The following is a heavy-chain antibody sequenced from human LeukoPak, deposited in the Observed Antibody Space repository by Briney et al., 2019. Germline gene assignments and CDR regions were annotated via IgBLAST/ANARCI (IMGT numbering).Heavy chain of an antibody. Sequence: GESLKISCQGSGYSFTSHWISWVRQMPGKGLEWMGRIAPSDSYANYSPSFEGQVSISADKSIGTAYLQWSSLKASDTAMYYCARHRDCGAGNCYPDYWGQGTLVTVSS. J-gene: IGHJ4*02. CDR2: IAPSDSYA. D-gene: IGHD2-15*01. CDR1: GYSFTSHW. V-gene: IGHV5-10-1*04. CDR3: ARHRDCGAGNCYPDY.